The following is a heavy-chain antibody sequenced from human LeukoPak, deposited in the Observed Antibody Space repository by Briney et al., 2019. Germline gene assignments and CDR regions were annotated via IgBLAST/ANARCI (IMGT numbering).Heavy chain of an antibody. CDR3: AREQNDSRSSPFDY. D-gene: IGHD6-6*01. CDR2: INPSGGST. J-gene: IGHJ4*02. CDR1: GGTFSSYA. V-gene: IGHV1-46*01. Sequence: ASVKVSCKASGGTFSSYAISWVRQAPGQGLEWMGIINPSGGSTSYAQKFQGRVTMTRDTSTSTVYMELSSLRSEDTAVYYCAREQNDSRSSPFDYWGQGTLVTVSS.